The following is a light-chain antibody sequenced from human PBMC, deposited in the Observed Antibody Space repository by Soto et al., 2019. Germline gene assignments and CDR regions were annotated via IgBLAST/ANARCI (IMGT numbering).Light chain of an antibody. CDR2: GAS. CDR3: QQYDSSPRT. J-gene: IGKJ1*01. Sequence: EIVLTQSPGTLSLSPGERAILSCRASQSVSSSFLAWYQQKPGQAPRLLIYGASSRATGIPDRFSGSGSGTDFTLTISRLEPEDFAVYYCQQYDSSPRTFGQGTNVEIK. CDR1: QSVSSSF. V-gene: IGKV3-20*01.